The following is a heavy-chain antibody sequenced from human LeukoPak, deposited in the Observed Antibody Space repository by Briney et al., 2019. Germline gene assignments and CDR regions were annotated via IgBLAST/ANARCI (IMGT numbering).Heavy chain of an antibody. CDR2: ICAGGAFT. J-gene: IGHJ3*02. Sequence: XXQAPGKGXEWVSVICAGGAFTHYADSVKGGFTISSDNSKNTLYLQINSLRAEDTALYFCAKESNAFDIWGQGTMVTVSS. V-gene: IGHV3-23*01. CDR3: AKESNAFDI.